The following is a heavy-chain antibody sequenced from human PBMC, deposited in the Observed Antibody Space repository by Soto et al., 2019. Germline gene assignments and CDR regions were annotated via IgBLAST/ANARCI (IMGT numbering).Heavy chain of an antibody. CDR2: IYHSGST. D-gene: IGHD3-22*01. V-gene: IGHV4-4*02. CDR1: GGSISSSNW. CDR3: ARGRMIVVVNSPYYYGMDV. J-gene: IGHJ6*02. Sequence: QVQLQESGPGLVKPSGTLSLTCAVSGGSISSSNWWSWVRQPPGKGLEWIGEIYHSGSTNYNPSLKSRVNISVDKSKNPFSLKLSSVTVADTVVYYCARGRMIVVVNSPYYYGMDVWGQGTTVTVS.